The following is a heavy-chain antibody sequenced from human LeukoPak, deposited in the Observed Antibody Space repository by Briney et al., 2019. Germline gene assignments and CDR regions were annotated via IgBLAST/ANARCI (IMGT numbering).Heavy chain of an antibody. J-gene: IGHJ4*02. V-gene: IGHV4-61*02. Sequence: SETLSLTCTVSGGSISSGSYYWSWIRQPAGKGLEWIGRIYTSGSTNYNPSLKSRVTISVDTSKNQFSLKLSSVTAADTAVYYCARQSFDILTGYYYFDYWGQGTLVTVSS. CDR3: ARQSFDILTGYYYFDY. CDR1: GGSISSGSYY. CDR2: IYTSGST. D-gene: IGHD3-9*01.